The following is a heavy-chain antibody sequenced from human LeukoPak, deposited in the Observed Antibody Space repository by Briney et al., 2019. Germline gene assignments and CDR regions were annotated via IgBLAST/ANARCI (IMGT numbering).Heavy chain of an antibody. CDR2: IIPIFGTA. Sequence: SVKVSCKVSGYTLTELSMHWVRQAPGQGLEWMGRIIPIFGTANYAQKFQGRVTITTDESTSTAYMELSSLRSEDTAVYYCARDGVGYDYVWGSYRHDAFDIWGQGTMVTVSS. CDR3: ARDGVGYDYVWGSYRHDAFDI. J-gene: IGHJ3*02. D-gene: IGHD3-16*02. V-gene: IGHV1-69*05. CDR1: GYTLTELS.